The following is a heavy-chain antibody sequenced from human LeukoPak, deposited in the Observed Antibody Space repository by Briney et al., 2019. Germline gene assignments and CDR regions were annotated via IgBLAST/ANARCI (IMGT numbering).Heavy chain of an antibody. CDR1: SGSINSGGYY. CDR2: IYHSGST. Sequence: SETLSLTCSVSSGSINSGGYYWSWIRQHPGKGLEWIGYIYHSGSTYYNPSPKSRVTISIDTSKSQFSLKLSSVTAADTAVYYCARVDYGEYAFDIWGQGTMVTISS. D-gene: IGHD4-17*01. J-gene: IGHJ3*02. V-gene: IGHV4-31*03. CDR3: ARVDYGEYAFDI.